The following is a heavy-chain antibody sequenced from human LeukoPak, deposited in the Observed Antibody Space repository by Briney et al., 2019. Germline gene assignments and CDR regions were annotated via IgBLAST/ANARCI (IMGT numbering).Heavy chain of an antibody. D-gene: IGHD3-3*01. CDR2: IKQDGSDK. J-gene: IGHJ4*02. CDR1: GFTFGNYW. CDR3: ARWATSFVL. V-gene: IGHV3-7*01. Sequence: GGSLRLSCAASGFTFGNYWMSWVRQAPGEGLEWVANIKQDGSDKYSVDSVTGRVTISRDNAKNSLYLEMNSLRAEDTAVYYCARWATSFVLWGQGTLVTVSS.